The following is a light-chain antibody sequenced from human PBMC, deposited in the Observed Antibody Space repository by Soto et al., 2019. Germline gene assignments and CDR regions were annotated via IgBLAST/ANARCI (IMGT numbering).Light chain of an antibody. Sequence: QSVLTQPASVSGSPGPSITLSCTGTSSDVGGYNYVSWYQQRPGKAPKLMIYDVSNRPSGVSNRFSGSKSGNTASLTISGLQAEDEADYYCSSYTSSSTYVFGTGTKLTVL. CDR3: SSYTSSSTYV. J-gene: IGLJ1*01. CDR1: SSDVGGYNY. V-gene: IGLV2-14*01. CDR2: DVS.